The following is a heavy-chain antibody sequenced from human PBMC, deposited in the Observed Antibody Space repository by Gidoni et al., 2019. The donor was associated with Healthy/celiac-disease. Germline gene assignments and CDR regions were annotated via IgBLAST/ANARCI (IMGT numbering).Heavy chain of an antibody. V-gene: IGHV3-53*01. D-gene: IGHD5-12*01. CDR2: IYSGGST. CDR1: GFTVRSNY. CDR3: ARFGFFRGGGSPNAFDI. J-gene: IGHJ3*02. Sequence: EVQLVESGGGLIQPGGSLRLSCAASGFTVRSNYMSWVRQAPGKGLEWVSVIYSGGSTYYADSVKGRFTISRDNSKNTLYLQMNSLRAEDTAVYYCARFGFFRGGGSPNAFDIWGQGTMVTVSS.